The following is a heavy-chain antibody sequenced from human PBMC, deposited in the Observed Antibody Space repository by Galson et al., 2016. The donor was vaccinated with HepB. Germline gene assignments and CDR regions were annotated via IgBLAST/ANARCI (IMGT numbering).Heavy chain of an antibody. CDR1: GFTLSSYW. CDR2: IKQDGSEE. V-gene: IGHV3-7*05. D-gene: IGHD3-10*01. Sequence: SLRLSCAASGFTLSSYWMSWVRQAPGKGLEWVANIKQDGSEEYYVDSVKGRFTISRDNAKNPLYLQMNSLRAEDTAVYYCARRRGSGSHDYWGQGTLVTVSS. CDR3: ARRRGSGSHDY. J-gene: IGHJ4*02.